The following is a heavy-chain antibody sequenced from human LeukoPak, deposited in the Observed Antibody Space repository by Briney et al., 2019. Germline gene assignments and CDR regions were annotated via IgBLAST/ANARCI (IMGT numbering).Heavy chain of an antibody. CDR3: AKDSKMVFDY. V-gene: IGHV3-21*04. J-gene: IGHJ4*02. Sequence: GGSLRLSCAASGFTFDDYAMHWVRQAPGKGLEWVSSISSSSSYIYYADSVKGRFTISRDNAKNSLYLQMNSLRAEDTALYYCAKDSKMVFDYWGQGTLVTVSS. CDR2: ISSSSSYI. CDR1: GFTFDDYA. D-gene: IGHD5-24*01.